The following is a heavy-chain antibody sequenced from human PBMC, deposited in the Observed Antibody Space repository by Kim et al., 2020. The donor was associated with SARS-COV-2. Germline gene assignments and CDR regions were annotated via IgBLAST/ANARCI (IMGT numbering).Heavy chain of an antibody. CDR1: GGSISSGGYY. Sequence: SETLSLTCTVSGGSISSGGYYWSWIRQHPGKGLEWIGYIYYSGSTYYNPSLKSRVTISVDTSKNQFSLKLSSVTAADTAVYYCARDSGGSYSHWGQGTLVTVSS. CDR3: ARDSGGSYSH. J-gene: IGHJ4*02. V-gene: IGHV4-31*03. CDR2: IYYSGST. D-gene: IGHD1-26*01.